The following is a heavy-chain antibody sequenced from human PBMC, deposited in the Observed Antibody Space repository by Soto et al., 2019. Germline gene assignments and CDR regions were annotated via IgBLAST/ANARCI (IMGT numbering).Heavy chain of an antibody. D-gene: IGHD6-19*01. CDR2: IKQDGSEK. V-gene: IGHV3-7*05. J-gene: IGHJ4*02. CDR1: GFTFSSYW. CDR3: ARDVMEWLVRDCYFDY. Sequence: EVQLVESGGGLVQPGGSLRLSCAASGFTFSSYWMSWVRQAPGKGLEWVANIKQDGSEKYYVDSVKGRFTISRDNAKNSRYLQMNSLRAEDTAVYYCARDVMEWLVRDCYFDYWGQGTLVTVSS.